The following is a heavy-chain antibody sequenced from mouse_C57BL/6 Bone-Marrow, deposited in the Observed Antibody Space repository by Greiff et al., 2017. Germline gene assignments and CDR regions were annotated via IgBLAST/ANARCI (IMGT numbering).Heavy chain of an antibody. CDR2: ISYSGNT. CDR1: GYSITSDY. CDR3: ARRSFYGSSSYYFDY. J-gene: IGHJ2*01. V-gene: IGHV3-8*01. D-gene: IGHD1-1*01. Sequence: EVKLQESGPGLAKPSQTLSLTCSVTGYSITSDYWNWIRKFPGNKLEYMGYISYSGNTYYNPSLKSRISITRDTSKNQYYLKLNSVTTEDTATYYCARRSFYGSSSYYFDYWGQGTTLTVSS.